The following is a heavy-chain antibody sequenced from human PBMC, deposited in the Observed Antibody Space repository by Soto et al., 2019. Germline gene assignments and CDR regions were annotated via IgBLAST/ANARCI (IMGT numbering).Heavy chain of an antibody. CDR2: ISGYNGDT. D-gene: IGHD3-22*01. J-gene: IGHJ4*02. V-gene: IGHV1-18*01. CDR1: GYTFTGYG. CDR3: ARGGYYYDSSGYYSDY. Sequence: QVQLVQSGAEVKKPGASVKVSCKASGYTFTGYGIGWVRQAPGQGLEWMGWISGYNGDTNYAQNLQGRINNTNDPSTGPAYMEPRSPRSDDTAVYLCARGGYYYDSSGYYSDYWGQGTLVTVSS.